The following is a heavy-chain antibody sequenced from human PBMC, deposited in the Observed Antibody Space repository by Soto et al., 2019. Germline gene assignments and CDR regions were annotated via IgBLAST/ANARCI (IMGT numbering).Heavy chain of an antibody. J-gene: IGHJ3*01. CDR1: GSTFTTCW. CDR2: IYPGDSDT. D-gene: IGHD5-18*01. V-gene: IGHV5-51*01. Sequence: GESMKISCKAFGSTFTTCWFGWVRQMPGKGLEWMGFIYPGDSDTRYSPSLRGQVTISADKSITTAYLQWSSLRASDTAIYYCVRRHYHETMVTLNVFDLWGQGTMVTAS. CDR3: VRRHYHETMVTLNVFDL.